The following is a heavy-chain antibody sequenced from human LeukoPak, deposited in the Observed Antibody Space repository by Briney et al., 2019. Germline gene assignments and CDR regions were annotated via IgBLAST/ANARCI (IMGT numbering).Heavy chain of an antibody. V-gene: IGHV3-23*01. Sequence: SGGSLRLSCAASGFTFSTCAMSWVRQAPGKGLEWVSGITPSGSSAYHADSVRGRFSISRDNSKNTLYLQMNSLRAEDTAVYYCAKDVPLATTGYLYFDNWGQGTLVTVSS. D-gene: IGHD3-9*01. CDR1: GFTFSTCA. CDR3: AKDVPLATTGYLYFDN. J-gene: IGHJ4*02. CDR2: ITPSGSSA.